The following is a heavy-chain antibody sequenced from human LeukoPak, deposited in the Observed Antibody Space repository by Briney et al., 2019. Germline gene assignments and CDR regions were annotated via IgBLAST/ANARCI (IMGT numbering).Heavy chain of an antibody. CDR3: ARWGHGYCSGGSCYATINNWFDP. Sequence: SETLSLTCAVYGGSFSGYYWSWIRQPPGKGLEWIGEINHSGSTNYNPSLKSRVTISVDTSKNQFSLKLSSVTAADTAVYYCARWGHGYCSGGSCYATINNWFDPWGQGTLVTVSS. CDR1: GGSFSGYY. D-gene: IGHD2-15*01. CDR2: INHSGST. V-gene: IGHV4-34*01. J-gene: IGHJ5*02.